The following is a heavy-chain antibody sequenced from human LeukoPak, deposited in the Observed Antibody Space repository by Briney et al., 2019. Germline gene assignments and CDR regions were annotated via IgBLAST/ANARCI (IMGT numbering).Heavy chain of an antibody. CDR3: ARGLGRGYQPVLYFDY. J-gene: IGHJ4*02. D-gene: IGHD5-12*01. Sequence: SETLSLTCTVSGGSISSYYWSWIRQPPGKGLEWIGYIYYSGSTNYNPSLKSRVTISVDTSKNQFSLKLSSVTAADTAVYYCARGLGRGYQPVLYFDYWGQGTLVTVSS. V-gene: IGHV4-59*01. CDR1: GGSISSYY. CDR2: IYYSGST.